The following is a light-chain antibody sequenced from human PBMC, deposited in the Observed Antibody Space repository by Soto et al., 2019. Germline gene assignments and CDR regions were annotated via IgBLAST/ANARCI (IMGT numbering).Light chain of an antibody. CDR2: SNN. V-gene: IGLV1-44*01. CDR1: SSNIGSST. Sequence: QSVLTQPPSASGTPGQRVTISCSGSSSNIGSSTVNWYQQLPGPAPKLLIYSNNQRPSGVPDRFSGSKSGTSASLAISGLQSEDEAAYYCAAWDDSLDGYVFGTGTKLTVL. CDR3: AAWDDSLDGYV. J-gene: IGLJ1*01.